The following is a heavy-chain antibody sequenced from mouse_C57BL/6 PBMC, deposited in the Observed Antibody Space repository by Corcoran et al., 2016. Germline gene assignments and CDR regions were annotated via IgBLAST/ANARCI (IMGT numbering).Heavy chain of an antibody. V-gene: IGHV1-80*01. J-gene: IGHJ1*03. CDR3: ARHYSNLYFDV. D-gene: IGHD2-5*01. CDR1: GYAFSSYW. CDR2: IYPGDGDT. Sequence: QVQLQQSGAELVQPGASVKISCKASGYAFSSYWMNWVKQRPGKGLEWIGQIYPGDGDTNYNGKFKGKATLTADKSSSTAYMQLSSLTSEDSAVYFCARHYSNLYFDVWGTGTTVTVSS.